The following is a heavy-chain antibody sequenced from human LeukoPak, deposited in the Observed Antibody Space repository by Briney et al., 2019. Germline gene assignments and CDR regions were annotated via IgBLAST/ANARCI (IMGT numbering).Heavy chain of an antibody. D-gene: IGHD1-26*01. J-gene: IGHJ3*02. CDR3: ARGWELLSAFDI. Sequence: PGGSLRLSCAASGFTFSSYSMNRVRQAPGKVLEWVSYISSSSSTIYYADSVKGRFTISRDNAKNSLYLQMNSLRAEDTAVYYCARGWELLSAFDIWGQGTMVTVSS. CDR2: ISSSSSTI. CDR1: GFTFSSYS. V-gene: IGHV3-48*01.